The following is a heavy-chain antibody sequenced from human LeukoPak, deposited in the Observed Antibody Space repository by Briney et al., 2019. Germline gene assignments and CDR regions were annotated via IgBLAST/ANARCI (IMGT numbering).Heavy chain of an antibody. CDR3: ARLWSATSSGYYRVSYYYMDV. CDR2: INHSGST. J-gene: IGHJ6*03. Sequence: SETLSLTCAVYGGSFSGYYWSWIRQPPGKGLEWIGEINHSGSTNYNPSLKSRVTISVDTSKNQFSLNLSSVTAADTAVYYCARLWSATSSGYYRVSYYYMDVWGKGTTVTISS. D-gene: IGHD3-22*01. CDR1: GGSFSGYY. V-gene: IGHV4-34*01.